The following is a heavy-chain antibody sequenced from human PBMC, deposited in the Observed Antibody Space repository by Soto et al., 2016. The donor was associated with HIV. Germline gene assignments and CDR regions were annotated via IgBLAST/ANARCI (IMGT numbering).Heavy chain of an antibody. CDR2: ISSSGYYI. CDR3: ARDNSLHYDILTGHTRDYYYYGMDV. D-gene: IGHD3-9*01. Sequence: EVQLVESGGGLVKPGGSLRLSCVASGITLSDYSLTWIRQAPGKGLEWVSSISSSGYYIYYAESLKGRFTISRDNAKKSLYLQMNSLRAEDTAVYYCARDNSLHYDILTGHTRDYYYYGMDVWGQGTTVTVSS. V-gene: IGHV3-21*01. CDR1: GITLSDYS. J-gene: IGHJ6*02.